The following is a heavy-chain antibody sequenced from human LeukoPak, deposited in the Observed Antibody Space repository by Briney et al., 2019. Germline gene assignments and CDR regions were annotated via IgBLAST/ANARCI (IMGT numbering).Heavy chain of an antibody. CDR2: ISWNSGSI. CDR1: GITFDDYA. J-gene: IGHJ3*02. D-gene: IGHD6-19*01. V-gene: IGHV3-9*01. Sequence: GGSLRLSCAASGITFDDYAMHWVRQAPGKGLEWVSGISWNSGSIGYADSVKGRFTISRDNAKNSLYLQMNSLRAEDTALYYCAKGTGYSSVSNAFDIWGQGTMVTVSS. CDR3: AKGTGYSSVSNAFDI.